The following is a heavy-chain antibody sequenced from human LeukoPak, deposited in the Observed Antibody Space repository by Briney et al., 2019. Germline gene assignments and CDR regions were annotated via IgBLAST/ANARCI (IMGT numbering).Heavy chain of an antibody. J-gene: IGHJ3*02. Sequence: GGSLRLSCAASGFTFSRYGMHWVRQPPGKGLEWVALISYDGSKEYYADSVKGRFTISRDNSKNTLYLQMNSLRAEDTAVYYCAKGHYYGSGSYYTDAFDIWGQGTMVTVSS. V-gene: IGHV3-30*18. CDR2: ISYDGSKE. CDR3: AKGHYYGSGSYYTDAFDI. D-gene: IGHD3-10*01. CDR1: GFTFSRYG.